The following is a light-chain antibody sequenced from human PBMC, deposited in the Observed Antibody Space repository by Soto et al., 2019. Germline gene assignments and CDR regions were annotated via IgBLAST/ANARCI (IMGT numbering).Light chain of an antibody. CDR3: QSYDSSLSAQV. CDR2: GNS. J-gene: IGLJ1*01. CDR1: SSNIVAGYD. Sequence: QSVLTQPPSVSGAPGQRVTISCTGSSSNIVAGYDVHWYQQLPGTAPKLLIYGNSNRPSGVPDRFSGSKSGTSASLAITGLQAEDEADYYCQSYDSSLSAQVFGTGTKLTVL. V-gene: IGLV1-40*01.